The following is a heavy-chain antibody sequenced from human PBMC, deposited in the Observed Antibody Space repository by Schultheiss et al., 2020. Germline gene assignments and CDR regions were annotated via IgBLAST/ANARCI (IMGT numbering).Heavy chain of an antibody. CDR3: ARGPLYYYYGMDV. CDR1: GGSFSGYY. CDR2: INHSGST. J-gene: IGHJ6*02. Sequence: AETLSLTCAVYGGSFSGYYWSWIRQPPGKGLEWIGEINHSGSTNYNPSLKSRVTISVDTSKNQFSLKLSSVTAADTAVYYCARGPLYYYYGMDVWGQGTTVTVSS. V-gene: IGHV4-34*01.